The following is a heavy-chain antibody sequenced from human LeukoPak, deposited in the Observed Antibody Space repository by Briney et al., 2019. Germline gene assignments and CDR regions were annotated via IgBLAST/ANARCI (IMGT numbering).Heavy chain of an antibody. V-gene: IGHV3-7*01. Sequence: SGGSLRLSCAASGFTFSSYWMNWVRQAPGKGLEWVANIKEDGSEKYYVDSVKGRFTISRDNAKNSLYLQMISLRAEDTAVYYCARDRPKFTMIIVPPPRWGQGTLVTVSS. CDR3: ARDRPKFTMIIVPPPR. J-gene: IGHJ4*02. CDR1: GFTFSSYW. CDR2: IKEDGSEK. D-gene: IGHD3-22*01.